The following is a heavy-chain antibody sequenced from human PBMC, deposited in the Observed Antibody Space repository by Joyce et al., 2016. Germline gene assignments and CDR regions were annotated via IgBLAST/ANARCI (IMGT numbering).Heavy chain of an antibody. D-gene: IGHD6-6*01. CDR3: VREFSSTPH. CDR1: GFTVSNYW. V-gene: IGHV3-74*01. J-gene: IGHJ4*02. CDR2: INHDGSST. Sequence: EVQLVESGGGLVQPGGSLRLSCVASGFTVSNYWMHWGRPAPGKGLLWVSEINHDGSSTTYADSVKGRFTISRDNAKNTLYLQMKSLRAEDTALYYCVREFSSTPHWGQGTLVTVSS.